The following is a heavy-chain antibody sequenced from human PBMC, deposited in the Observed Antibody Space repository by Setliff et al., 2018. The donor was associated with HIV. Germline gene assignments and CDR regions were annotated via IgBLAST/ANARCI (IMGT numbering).Heavy chain of an antibody. D-gene: IGHD3-9*01. J-gene: IGHJ4*02. Sequence: ASVKVSCKASGYTFSNYAFSWVRQAPGQGLEWMGRFHPYSGHTNYAQNFQGRVTMTMDASITTVYMELSRLTSDDTAVYYCVRQDILTSYYMFDYWGQGTLVTVSS. CDR1: GYTFSNYA. V-gene: IGHV1-2*06. CDR2: FHPYSGHT. CDR3: VRQDILTSYYMFDY.